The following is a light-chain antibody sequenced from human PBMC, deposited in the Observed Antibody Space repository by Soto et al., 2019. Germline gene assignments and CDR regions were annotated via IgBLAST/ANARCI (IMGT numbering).Light chain of an antibody. J-gene: IGKJ1*01. CDR1: QGIGND. Sequence: AIQMTQSPSSLSASVGDRVTVTCRASQGIGNDLGWYQQKPGKAPRLLIYATSTLQSGVPSRFSGSGSDTDFTLTISRLQPEDSATYYCLQDYDCPWTFGQGTNVEV. V-gene: IGKV1-6*01. CDR3: LQDYDCPWT. CDR2: ATS.